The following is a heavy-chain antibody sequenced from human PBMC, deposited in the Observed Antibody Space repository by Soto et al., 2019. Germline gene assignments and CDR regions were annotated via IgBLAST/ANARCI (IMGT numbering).Heavy chain of an antibody. D-gene: IGHD3-10*01. CDR1: GYTFTSYY. CDR3: ASVLISSYYASGTYFNY. V-gene: IGHV1-46*03. Sequence: ASVKVSCKASGYTFTSYYMHWVRQAPGQGLEWMGIINPSGDYTSYAERFQGRVTMTRDTSTTTVYMELSSLRSEDPAVYYCASVLISSYYASGTYFNYWGQGTLVTVSS. J-gene: IGHJ4*02. CDR2: INPSGDYT.